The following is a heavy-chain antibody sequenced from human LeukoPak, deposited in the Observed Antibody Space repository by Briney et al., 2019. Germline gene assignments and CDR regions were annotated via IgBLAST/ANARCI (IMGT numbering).Heavy chain of an antibody. V-gene: IGHV5-51*01. J-gene: IGHJ4*02. CDR3: ARHRTYSDSSAYYSY. CDR1: GYSFTNYW. D-gene: IGHD3-22*01. CDR2: INPRNSDT. Sequence: GESLKISCQGSGYSFTNYWIGWVRQVPGKGLEWLGIINPRNSDTKYSPSFEGQVTTSADTSSSTAYLQWSSLRASDTAIYYCARHRTYSDSSAYYSYWGQGTLVTVSS.